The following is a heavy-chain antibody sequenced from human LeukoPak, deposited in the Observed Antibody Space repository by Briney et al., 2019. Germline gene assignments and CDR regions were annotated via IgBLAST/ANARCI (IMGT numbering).Heavy chain of an antibody. CDR3: VRSAFHAGSGNCYDY. CDR2: IDNAGSIT. CDR1: GFTFSNYW. Sequence: HSGGSLRLSCAASGFTFSNYWIHWVRQAPGKGLVWVSRIDNAGSITTYADSVKGRFTISRDNAENTLYLQMNSLRVEDTAVYYCVRSAFHAGSGNCYDYWGQGTLVTVSS. J-gene: IGHJ4*02. D-gene: IGHD2-21*01. V-gene: IGHV3-74*03.